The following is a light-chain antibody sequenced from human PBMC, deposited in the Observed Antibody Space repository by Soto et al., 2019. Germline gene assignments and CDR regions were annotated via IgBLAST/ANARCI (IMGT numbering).Light chain of an antibody. CDR3: HQYYNCSLVS. J-gene: IGKJ1*01. V-gene: IGKV3-15*01. CDR2: GVS. CDR1: QLISYN. Sequence: EIVMKQSPATLSASTGDRATLSCRVSQLISYNLAWYQQKPGQAPRLLIYGVSTRATGIPARFSGSGSGTEFSLTIISLLSDDDAVYYCHQYYNCSLVSFGQGTKVDIK.